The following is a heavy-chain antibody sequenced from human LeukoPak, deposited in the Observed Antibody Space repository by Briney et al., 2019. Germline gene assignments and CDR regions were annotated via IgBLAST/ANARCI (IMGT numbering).Heavy chain of an antibody. Sequence: GGSLRLSCAASGFTFSSYWMHWVRQAPGKGLVWVSRINSDGSSTSYADSVKGRFTISRDNAKNTLYLQMNSLRAEDTAVYYCARVFKGYCSGGSCSGWYFDYWGQGTLVTVSS. V-gene: IGHV3-74*01. J-gene: IGHJ4*02. CDR2: INSDGSST. CDR3: ARVFKGYCSGGSCSGWYFDY. CDR1: GFTFSSYW. D-gene: IGHD2-15*01.